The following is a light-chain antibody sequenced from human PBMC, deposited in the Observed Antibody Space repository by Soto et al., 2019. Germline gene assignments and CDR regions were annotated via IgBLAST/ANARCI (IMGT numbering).Light chain of an antibody. CDR1: QSVSSH. Sequence: EIVLTQSPATLSLSPGERATLSCRASQSVSSHLAWYQQKPGQAPMLLIYDASNRATGIPARFGGSGSGTDFTLTISSLEPEDFAVYYCQQRTNWPRTFGQGTKVEIK. CDR3: QQRTNWPRT. V-gene: IGKV3-11*01. J-gene: IGKJ1*01. CDR2: DAS.